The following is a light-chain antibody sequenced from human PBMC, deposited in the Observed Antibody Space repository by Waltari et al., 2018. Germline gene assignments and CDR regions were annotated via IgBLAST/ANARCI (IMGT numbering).Light chain of an antibody. CDR1: NSNVGSYNL. J-gene: IGLJ2*01. Sequence: QSALTQPASVSGSPGQSIPIPFTGFNSNVGSYNLLSWYQKHPGKAPKLLIYEGNRRPSGVSNRFSGSKSDNTASLTLSGLQAEDEADYYCCSNVGSSVFFGGGTKLTVL. CDR3: CSNVGSSVF. V-gene: IGLV2-23*03. CDR2: EGN.